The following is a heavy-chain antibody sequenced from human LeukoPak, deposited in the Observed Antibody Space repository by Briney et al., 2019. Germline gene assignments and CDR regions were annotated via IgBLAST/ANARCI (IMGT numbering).Heavy chain of an antibody. CDR2: IIPIFGTA. Sequence: GASVKVSCKASGGTFSSYAISWVRQAPGQGLEWVGGIIPIFGTANYAQKFQGRVTITADESTSTAYMELSSLRSEDTAVYYCARVGGIVATSDAFDIGGQGTMVTVSS. CDR3: ARVGGIVATSDAFDI. V-gene: IGHV1-69*13. J-gene: IGHJ3*02. CDR1: GGTFSSYA. D-gene: IGHD5-12*01.